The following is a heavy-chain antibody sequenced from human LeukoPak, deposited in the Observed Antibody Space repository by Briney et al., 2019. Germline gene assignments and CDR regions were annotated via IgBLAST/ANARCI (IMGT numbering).Heavy chain of an antibody. D-gene: IGHD1-14*01. CDR1: GGSFSGYY. V-gene: IGHV4-34*01. Sequence: PSETLSLTCAVYGGSFSGYYWSWIRQPPGKRLEWFGEINHIGHTNYNPSLKSRVTISADTSKNQFSLKLSSVTAADTAVYYCARGGRTTTYVTSWGQGTLVTVSS. CDR2: INHIGHT. J-gene: IGHJ5*02. CDR3: ARGGRTTTYVTS.